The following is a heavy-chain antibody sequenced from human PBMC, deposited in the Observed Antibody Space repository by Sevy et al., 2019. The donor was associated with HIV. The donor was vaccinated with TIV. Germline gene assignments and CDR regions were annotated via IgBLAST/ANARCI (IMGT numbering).Heavy chain of an antibody. CDR1: GIIFSNSA. Sequence: SVKVSCTASGIIFSNSAVQWVRQTRGPRLEWIGWIVVGSGVSNYAQKFQERVTISRDMSTRTAYMELSSLRSEDTAVYYCAAEDMTTFGGPLRVFNMWGQGTMVTVSS. CDR2: IVVGSGVS. V-gene: IGHV1-58*01. CDR3: AAEDMTTFGGPLRVFNM. D-gene: IGHD3-16*01. J-gene: IGHJ3*02.